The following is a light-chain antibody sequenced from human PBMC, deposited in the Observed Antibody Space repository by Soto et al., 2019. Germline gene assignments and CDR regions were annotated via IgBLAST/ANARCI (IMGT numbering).Light chain of an antibody. CDR1: SSDVGDYNH. J-gene: IGLJ1*01. CDR2: EVS. CDR3: SSYAGRNNFYV. V-gene: IGLV2-8*01. Sequence: QSALTQPPSASGSPGQSVTISCTGTSSDVGDYNHVSWYQQHPGKAPNRLIYEVSKRTTGLPDRFSGSKSGNTTSLTVSGLQPEDEATYYCSSYAGRNNFYVFGNGPKLTVL.